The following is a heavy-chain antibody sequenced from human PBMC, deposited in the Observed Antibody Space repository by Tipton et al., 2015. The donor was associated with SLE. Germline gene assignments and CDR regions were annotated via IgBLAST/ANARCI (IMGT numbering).Heavy chain of an antibody. D-gene: IGHD3-22*01. CDR3: ARAGYYYDSSGYPADAFDI. CDR2: ISSNGGST. CDR1: GFTFSSYA. J-gene: IGHJ3*02. V-gene: IGHV3-64D*06. Sequence: SLRLSCSASGFTFSSYAMHWVRQAPGKGLEYVSAISSNGGSTYYADSVKGRFTISRDNSKNTLYLQMSSLRAEDTAVYYCARAGYYYDSSGYPADAFDIWGQGTMVTVSS.